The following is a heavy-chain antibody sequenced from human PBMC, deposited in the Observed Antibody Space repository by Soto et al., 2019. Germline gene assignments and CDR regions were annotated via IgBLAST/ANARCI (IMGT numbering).Heavy chain of an antibody. Sequence: GGSLRLSCAASGFTFSSYGMHWVRQAPGKGLEWVAVIWYDGSNKYYADSVKGRFTISRDNSKNTLYLQMNSLRAEDTAVYYCARGLSAFGDTPLHWGQGTLVTVSS. J-gene: IGHJ4*02. CDR2: IWYDGSNK. CDR3: ARGLSAFGDTPLH. V-gene: IGHV3-33*01. CDR1: GFTFSSYG. D-gene: IGHD3-10*01.